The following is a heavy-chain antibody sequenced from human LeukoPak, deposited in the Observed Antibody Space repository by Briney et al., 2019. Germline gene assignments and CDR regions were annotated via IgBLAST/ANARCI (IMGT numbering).Heavy chain of an antibody. Sequence: GASVRLSCTASGVTFSSYAMHWVRQAPGQGLEWMAGIIPIFGTANYAQKLQGRVTITADESTSTAYMELSSLRSEDTAVYYCASNFGIQLWSDPFDYWGQGTLVTVSS. CDR1: GVTFSSYA. CDR3: ASNFGIQLWSDPFDY. J-gene: IGHJ4*02. CDR2: IIPIFGTA. V-gene: IGHV1-69*01. D-gene: IGHD5-18*01.